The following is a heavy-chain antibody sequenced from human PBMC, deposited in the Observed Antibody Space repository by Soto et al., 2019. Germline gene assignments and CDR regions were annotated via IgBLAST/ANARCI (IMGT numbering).Heavy chain of an antibody. V-gene: IGHV5-51*01. J-gene: IGHJ6*02. D-gene: IGHD3-22*01. CDR2: IYPGDSDT. Sequence: GESLKISCKGSGYSFTSYWIGWVRQMPGKGLEWMGIIYPGDSDTRYSPSFQGQVTISADKSISTAYLQMNSLRAEDTAVYYCAKSRQQLIGYYYYYGMDVWGQGTTVTVSS. CDR3: AKSRQQLIGYYYYYGMDV. CDR1: GYSFTSYW.